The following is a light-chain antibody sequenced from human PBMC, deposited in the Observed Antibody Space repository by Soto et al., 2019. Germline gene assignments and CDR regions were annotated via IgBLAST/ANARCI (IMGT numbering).Light chain of an antibody. CDR3: QQYGGVPYT. Sequence: DIQMTQSPSSLSASVGDRVTITCRASQTISGYLNWYQQKPGKAPELLIYAASYLGNGVPSRFSGSGSGTYFTLTISRLEPEDFAIYYCQQYGGVPYTFGQGTKLEIK. V-gene: IGKV1-39*01. CDR1: QTISGY. J-gene: IGKJ2*01. CDR2: AAS.